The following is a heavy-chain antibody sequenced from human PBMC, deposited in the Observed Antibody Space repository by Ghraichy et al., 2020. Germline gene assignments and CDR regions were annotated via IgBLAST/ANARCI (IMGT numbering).Heavy chain of an antibody. D-gene: IGHD2-15*01. CDR3: AKSWGYCSGGSCPPYNWLDP. CDR2: ISAGGGTT. CDR1: GFPLSNYA. Sequence: GGSLRLSCTASGFPLSNYAMTWVRQAPGKGLEWASTISAGGGTTYYADSVKGRFIVSRDNSNNTLHLQMNSLRDDDAAVYYCAKSWGYCSGGSCPPYNWLDPWGQGTLVSVSS. J-gene: IGHJ5*02. V-gene: IGHV3-23*01.